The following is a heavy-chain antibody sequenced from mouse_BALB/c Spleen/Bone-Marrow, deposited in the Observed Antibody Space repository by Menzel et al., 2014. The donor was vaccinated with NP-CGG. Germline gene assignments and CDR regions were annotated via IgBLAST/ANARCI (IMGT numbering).Heavy chain of an antibody. Sequence: EVKLVESGGGLVQPGGSLKLSCAASGFTFSNYGMSWVRQTPDKRLELVATINSNGGSTYYPDSVKGRFTISRDNAKNTLYLRMSSLKSEHTAMYYCARENYRYFYAMDYWGQGTSVTVSS. CDR3: ARENYRYFYAMDY. V-gene: IGHV5-6-3*01. CDR2: INSNGGST. D-gene: IGHD2-14*01. J-gene: IGHJ4*01. CDR1: GFTFSNYG.